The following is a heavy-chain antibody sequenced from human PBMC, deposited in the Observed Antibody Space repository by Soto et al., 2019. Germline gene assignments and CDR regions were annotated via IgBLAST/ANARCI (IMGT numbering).Heavy chain of an antibody. CDR2: ISGSGGST. D-gene: IGHD3-22*01. CDR3: ARSPLQYYYDSSGYQLYYFDY. V-gene: IGHV3-23*01. J-gene: IGHJ4*02. Sequence: EVQLLEYGGGLVQPGGSLRLSCAASGFTFSSYAMSWVRQAPGKGLEWVSAISGSGGSTYYADSVKGRFTISRDNSKNTLYLQMNSLRAEDTAVYYCARSPLQYYYDSSGYQLYYFDYWGQGTLVTVSS. CDR1: GFTFSSYA.